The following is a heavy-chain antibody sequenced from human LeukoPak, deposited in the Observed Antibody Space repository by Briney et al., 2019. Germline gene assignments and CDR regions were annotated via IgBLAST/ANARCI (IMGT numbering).Heavy chain of an antibody. D-gene: IGHD6-6*01. CDR1: GFTFSDYY. CDR2: ISSSGSTI. J-gene: IGHJ6*02. CDR3: ARAKAARHYYYYYGMDV. Sequence: PGGSLRLSCAASGFTFSDYYMSWIRQAPGKGLEWVSYISSSGSTIYYADSVKGGFTISRDNAKNSLYLQMNSLRAEDPAVYYCARAKAARHYYYYYGMDVWGQGTTVTVSS. V-gene: IGHV3-11*01.